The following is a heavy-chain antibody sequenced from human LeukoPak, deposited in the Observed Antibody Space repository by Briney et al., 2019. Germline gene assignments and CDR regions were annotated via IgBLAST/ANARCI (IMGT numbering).Heavy chain of an antibody. CDR1: GFAFGSEA. Sequence: GGSLRLSCAVSGFAFGSEAMSWVRQSPARGLEWVASISPGGSTYYADSVKGRFTISRDNSKNTLYLQMNSLRAEDTAVYYCAKALNYYASGSYYKGIDYWGQGTLVTVSS. CDR2: ISPGGST. CDR3: AKALNYYASGSYYKGIDY. D-gene: IGHD3-10*01. J-gene: IGHJ4*02. V-gene: IGHV3-23*01.